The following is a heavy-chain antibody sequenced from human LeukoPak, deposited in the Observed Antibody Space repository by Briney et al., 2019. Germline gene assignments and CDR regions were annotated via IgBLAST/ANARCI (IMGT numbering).Heavy chain of an antibody. D-gene: IGHD4-17*01. CDR1: GDIFTSYG. CDR2: ISTYNGNT. CDR3: ARDLTTVTPIDY. J-gene: IGHJ4*02. Sequence: ASVKVSCKASGDIFTSYGIRWVRQAPGQGLGWMGWISTYNGNTNYAQDFQDRVTMTTDTSTTTAYMELRSLRSDDTAVYYCARDLTTVTPIDYWGQGTLITVSS. V-gene: IGHV1-18*01.